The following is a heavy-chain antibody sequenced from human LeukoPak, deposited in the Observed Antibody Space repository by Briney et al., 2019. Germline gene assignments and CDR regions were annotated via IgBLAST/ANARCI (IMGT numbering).Heavy chain of an antibody. Sequence: SETLSLTCTVSGGSINNYYWSWIRQPAGEGLEWIGRMYTSGSTDYNPSLKSRVTMSVDTSKNQFSLKMSSVTAADTAVYYCARGYSNYDPYWFDPWGQGTLVTVSA. CDR2: MYTSGST. J-gene: IGHJ5*02. D-gene: IGHD4-11*01. CDR3: ARGYSNYDPYWFDP. V-gene: IGHV4-4*07. CDR1: GGSINNYY.